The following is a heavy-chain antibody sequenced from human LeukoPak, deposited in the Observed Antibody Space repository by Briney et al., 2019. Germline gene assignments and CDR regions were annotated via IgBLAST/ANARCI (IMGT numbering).Heavy chain of an antibody. V-gene: IGHV4-38-2*02. CDR1: GYSISSGYY. D-gene: IGHD3-22*01. Sequence: SETLSLTCTVSGYSISSGYYWGWIRQPPGKGLEWIGNIHHSGNTYYNPSLKSRITISVDTSKNQFSLKLSSVTAADTAVYYCARDRYHDSSGYYNYYYYYMDVWGKGTTVTVSS. CDR2: IHHSGNT. J-gene: IGHJ6*03. CDR3: ARDRYHDSSGYYNYYYYYMDV.